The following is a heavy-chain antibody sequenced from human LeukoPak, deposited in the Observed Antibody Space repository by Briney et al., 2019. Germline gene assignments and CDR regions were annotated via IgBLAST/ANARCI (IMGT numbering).Heavy chain of an antibody. CDR3: ARKGSGYSYGLSDAFDI. Sequence: SVKVSCKASGGTFSSYAISWVRQAPGQGLEWMGRIIPIFGTANYAQKFQGRVTITTDESTSTAYMELSSLRSEDTAVYYCARKGSGYSYGLSDAFDIWGQGTMATVSS. CDR1: GGTFSSYA. CDR2: IIPIFGTA. D-gene: IGHD5-18*01. J-gene: IGHJ3*02. V-gene: IGHV1-69*05.